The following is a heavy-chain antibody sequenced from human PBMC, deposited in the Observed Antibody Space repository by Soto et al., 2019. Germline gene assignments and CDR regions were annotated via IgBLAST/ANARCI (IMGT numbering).Heavy chain of an antibody. J-gene: IGHJ5*02. CDR2: IYPGDSDT. CDR1: GYSFTSYW. CDR3: ARGYCTTTICDPWFDP. D-gene: IGHD2-2*01. Sequence: PGESLKISCQGSGYSFTSYWIAWVRQMPGKGLEWMGIIYPGDSDTRYSPSFQGQVTISADKSITTAYLQWSSLKASDTAMYYCARGYCTTTICDPWFDPWGQGTLGTVYS. V-gene: IGHV5-51*01.